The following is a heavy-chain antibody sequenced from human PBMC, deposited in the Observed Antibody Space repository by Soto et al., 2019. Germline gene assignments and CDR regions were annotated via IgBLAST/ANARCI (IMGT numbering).Heavy chain of an antibody. CDR3: ARGISMTVEVQRDAPDKYFFDS. J-gene: IGHJ4*02. CDR1: GGSFSGYY. Sequence: SDTLSRTCAVYGGSFSGYYWTWIRQPPGKGLEWIAEINHSGRSNSNPSLKGRVSVSVDTSKNQFSLKLSSVTAADTAVYYCARGISMTVEVQRDAPDKYFFDSWGQGALVTVSS. V-gene: IGHV4-34*01. CDR2: INHSGRS. D-gene: IGHD3-22*01.